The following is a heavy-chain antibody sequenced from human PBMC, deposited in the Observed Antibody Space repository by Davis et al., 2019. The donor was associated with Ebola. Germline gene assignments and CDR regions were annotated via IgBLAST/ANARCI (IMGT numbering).Heavy chain of an antibody. V-gene: IGHV1-24*01. Sequence: ASVKVSCKVSGYTLTELSMHWVRQAPGKGLEWMGGFDPEDGETIYAQKFQGRVTITADESTSTAYMELSSLRSEDTAVYYCARVPQRITIFGVDNWFDPWGQGTLVTVSS. J-gene: IGHJ5*02. D-gene: IGHD3-3*01. CDR2: FDPEDGET. CDR3: ARVPQRITIFGVDNWFDP. CDR1: GYTLTELS.